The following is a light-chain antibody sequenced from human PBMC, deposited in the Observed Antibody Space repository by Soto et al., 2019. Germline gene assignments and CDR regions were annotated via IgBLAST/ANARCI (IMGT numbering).Light chain of an antibody. CDR1: QGVSSY. CDR2: DAS. Sequence: EIVLTQSPATLSLSPGERATLSCRASQGVSSYLAWYQQKPGQAPRLLIYDASNRATGIPARFSGSGPGTDLTLTISSLEPEDFAVYYCQQRSNWHPGLTFGGGTKVDIK. J-gene: IGKJ4*01. V-gene: IGKV3D-11*01. CDR3: QQRSNWHPGLT.